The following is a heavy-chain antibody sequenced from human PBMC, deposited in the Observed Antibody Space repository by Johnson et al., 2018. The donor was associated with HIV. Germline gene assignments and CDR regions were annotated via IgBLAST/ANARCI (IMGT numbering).Heavy chain of an antibody. CDR3: ARERDYYDSFWLDHDAFDI. J-gene: IGHJ3*02. D-gene: IGHD3-22*01. CDR1: GFTFSTYG. Sequence: QVQLVESGGGVVQPGRSLRLSCAASGFTFSTYGMHWVRQAPGKGLEWVAVTSYDGGNKYYADSVNGRLTISIDNSKNTVYLQRNSLRAEDTAVYYCARERDYYDSFWLDHDAFDIWGQGTMVTVSS. CDR2: TSYDGGNK. V-gene: IGHV3-30*19.